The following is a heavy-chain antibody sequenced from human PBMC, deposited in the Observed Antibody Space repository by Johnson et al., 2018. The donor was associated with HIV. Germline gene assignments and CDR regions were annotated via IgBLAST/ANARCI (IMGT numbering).Heavy chain of an antibody. J-gene: IGHJ3*02. CDR2: IKQDGSEK. D-gene: IGHD3-10*01. V-gene: IGHV3-7*01. CDR1: GFTFRSYW. Sequence: VHLVESGGGLVQPGGSLRLSCAASGFTFRSYWMSWVRQAPGKGLEWVANIKQDGSEKYYVDSVKGRFTISRDNAKNSLYLQMNSLRAEDTAVYFCARDAVTVVRGVIYGWVVFDIWGQGTMVTVSS. CDR3: ARDAVTVVRGVIYGWVVFDI.